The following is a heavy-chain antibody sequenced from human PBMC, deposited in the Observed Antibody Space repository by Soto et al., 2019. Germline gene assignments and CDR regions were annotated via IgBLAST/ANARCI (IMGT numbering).Heavy chain of an antibody. CDR3: ARVSYELITIFGVVILPYGMDF. V-gene: IGHV3-33*01. Sequence: GGSLRLSCAASGFTFSSYGMHWVRQAPGKGLEWVAVIWYDGSNKYYADSVKGRFTISRDNSKNTLYLQMNSLRAEDTAVYYCARVSYELITIFGVVILPYGMDFGGQGTTVTVSS. D-gene: IGHD3-3*01. J-gene: IGHJ6*02. CDR2: IWYDGSNK. CDR1: GFTFSSYG.